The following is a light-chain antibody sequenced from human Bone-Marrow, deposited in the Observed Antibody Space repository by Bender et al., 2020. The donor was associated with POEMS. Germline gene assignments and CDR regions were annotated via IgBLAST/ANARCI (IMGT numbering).Light chain of an antibody. J-gene: IGLJ3*02. CDR1: SSNIGKNY. Sequence: QSVLTQPPSVSAAPGQTVAISCSGSSSNIGKNYVTWYQQLPGKAPKLLIYINNQRPSGVPDRFSGSKSGTSASLAISGLQSEDEADYYCAAWEDSLNGWVFGGGTKLTVL. CDR3: AAWEDSLNGWV. CDR2: INN. V-gene: IGLV1-44*01.